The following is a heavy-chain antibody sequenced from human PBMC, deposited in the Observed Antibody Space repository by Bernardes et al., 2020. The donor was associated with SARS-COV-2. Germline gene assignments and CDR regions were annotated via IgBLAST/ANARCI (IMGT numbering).Heavy chain of an antibody. CDR2: FFYSGIT. Sequence: SETLSLTCIVSGGSIGSDGYYWGWIRQPPGKGLEWIGSFFYSGITYYNPSLKSRVTISVDTSENQFSLKLSSVTAADTAVYYCARLRGSSGWYRYYFDYWGQGTLVTVSS. J-gene: IGHJ4*02. CDR1: GGSIGSDGYY. D-gene: IGHD6-19*01. CDR3: ARLRGSSGWYRYYFDY. V-gene: IGHV4-39*01.